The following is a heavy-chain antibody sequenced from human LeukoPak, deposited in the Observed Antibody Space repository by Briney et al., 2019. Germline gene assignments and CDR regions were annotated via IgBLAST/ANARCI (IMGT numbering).Heavy chain of an antibody. CDR2: IIPIFGTA. D-gene: IGHD2-2*01. J-gene: IGHJ5*02. Sequence: GASVKVSCKASGYTFTGYYMHWVRQAPGQGLEWMGGIIPIFGTANYAQKFQGRVTITADESTSTAYMELSSLRSEDTAVYYCASDCSSTSCYGTNGKYNWFDPWGQGTLVTVSS. CDR3: ASDCSSTSCYGTNGKYNWFDP. V-gene: IGHV1-69*13. CDR1: GYTFTGYY.